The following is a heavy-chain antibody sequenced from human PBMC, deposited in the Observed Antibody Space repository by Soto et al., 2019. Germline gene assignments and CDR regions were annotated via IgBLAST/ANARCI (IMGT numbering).Heavy chain of an antibody. D-gene: IGHD6-6*01. CDR1: GYTFTRYG. Sequence: ASVKVSWKASGYTFTRYGISWVRQDPGQGLEWMGWISAYNGNTNYAQKLQGRVTMTTDTSTSTAYMELRSLRSDDTAVYYCARDPGYSSSSNGFDPWGQGTLVTVSS. CDR3: ARDPGYSSSSNGFDP. CDR2: ISAYNGNT. V-gene: IGHV1-18*01. J-gene: IGHJ5*02.